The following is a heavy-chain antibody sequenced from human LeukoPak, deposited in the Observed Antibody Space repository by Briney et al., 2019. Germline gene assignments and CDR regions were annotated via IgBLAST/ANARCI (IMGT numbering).Heavy chain of an antibody. CDR1: GGSVSSGSYY. CDR2: ICYSGSS. D-gene: IGHD2/OR15-2a*01. J-gene: IGHJ3*02. Sequence: SETLSLTCTVSGGSVSSGSYYWSWIRQPPGMGLEWIGYICYSGSSNYNPSLKSRVTISVDTSKNQFSLKLSSVTAADTAAYYCARDTFAGHDAFDIWGQGTMVTVSS. CDR3: ARDTFAGHDAFDI. V-gene: IGHV4-61*01.